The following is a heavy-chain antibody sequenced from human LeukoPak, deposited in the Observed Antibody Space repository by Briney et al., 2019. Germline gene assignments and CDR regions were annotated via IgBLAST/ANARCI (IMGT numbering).Heavy chain of an antibody. J-gene: IGHJ6*03. CDR2: IKQDGSEK. CDR3: ARDSRRYSIIYYYYYMDV. CDR1: GFTFSSYW. Sequence: GGSLRLSCAASGFTFSSYWMSWVRQTPGKGLEWVANIKQDGSEKYYVDSVKGRFTISRDNAKNSLYLQMNSLRAEDTAVYYCARDSRRYSIIYYYYYMDVWGKGTTVTVSS. D-gene: IGHD4-11*01. V-gene: IGHV3-7*01.